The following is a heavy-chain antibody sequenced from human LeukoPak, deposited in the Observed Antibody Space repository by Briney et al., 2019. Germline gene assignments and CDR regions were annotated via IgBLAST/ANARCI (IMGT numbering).Heavy chain of an antibody. Sequence: GGSLRLSCAASGFTFDDYGMSWVRQAPGKGLEWVAGINWNGGSTGYTDSVKGRFTISRDNAKNSVFLQMDSLRAEDTAVYFCATVRYSTIWSFEFDNWGQGALVTVSS. CDR2: INWNGGST. J-gene: IGHJ4*02. CDR1: GFTFDDYG. D-gene: IGHD5-12*01. CDR3: ATVRYSTIWSFEFDN. V-gene: IGHV3-20*04.